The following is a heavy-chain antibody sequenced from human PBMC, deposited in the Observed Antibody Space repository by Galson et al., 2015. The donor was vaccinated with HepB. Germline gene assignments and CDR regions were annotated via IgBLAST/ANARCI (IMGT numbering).Heavy chain of an antibody. Sequence: SGYTFTGYYMHWVRQAPGQGLEWMGWINPNSGSTSYAQKFQGRVTISVDTSKNQFSLKLSSVTAADTAVYYCARDYYYDSSTLWYFDLWGRGTLVTVSS. CDR1: GYTFTGYY. V-gene: IGHV1-2*02. D-gene: IGHD3-22*01. J-gene: IGHJ2*01. CDR2: INPNSGST. CDR3: ARDYYYDSSTLWYFDL.